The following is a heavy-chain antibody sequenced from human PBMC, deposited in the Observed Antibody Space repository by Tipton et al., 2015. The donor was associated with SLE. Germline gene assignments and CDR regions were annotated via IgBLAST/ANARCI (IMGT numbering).Heavy chain of an antibody. V-gene: IGHV3-7*01. J-gene: IGHJ6*02. CDR3: AKEMRGYYPLH. D-gene: IGHD1-26*01. CDR2: IKQDGTEK. Sequence: SLRLSCTASGFTFTNYWMTWVRQAPGKGLEWLANIKQDGTEKYYGESMKGRFTISRDNAKKSLYLQMNSLRADDTAVYYCAKEMRGYYPLHWGQGTTVTDSS. CDR1: GFTFTNYW.